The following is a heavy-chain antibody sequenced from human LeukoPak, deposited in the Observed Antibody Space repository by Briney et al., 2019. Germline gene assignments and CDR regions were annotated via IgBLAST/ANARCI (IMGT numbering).Heavy chain of an antibody. Sequence: GGSLRLSCAASGFNFNIFGMNWVRQAPGEGLEWGSGIDSVSSFIFYADSVKGRFTISRDNAKNSLYLQLNSLTAEDTGVYFCAREVRSGSPPYFDFCGQGTLVPVSS. CDR3: AREVRSGSPPYFDF. CDR2: IDSVSSFI. J-gene: IGHJ4*02. V-gene: IGHV3-21*01. CDR1: GFNFNIFG. D-gene: IGHD3-10*01.